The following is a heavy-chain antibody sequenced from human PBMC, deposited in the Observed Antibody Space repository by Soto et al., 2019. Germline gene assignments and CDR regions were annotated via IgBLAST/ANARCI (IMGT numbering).Heavy chain of an antibody. D-gene: IGHD3-22*01. CDR3: ARLLYDSRGYYYFDY. CDR1: GYSISSGYY. J-gene: IGHJ4*02. V-gene: IGHV4-38-2*01. CDR2: IHHSGST. Sequence: SETLSLTCDVSGYSISSGYYWGWIRQPPGKGLEWIGSIHHSGSTYNNPSLKSRITMSVDTTKNHFSLNLRSVTAADTAVYYCARLLYDSRGYYYFDYWGQGTQVTVSS.